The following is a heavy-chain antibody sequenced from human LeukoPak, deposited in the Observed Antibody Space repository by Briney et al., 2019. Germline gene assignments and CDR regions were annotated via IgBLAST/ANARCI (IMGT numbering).Heavy chain of an antibody. CDR1: GFTFSSYS. V-gene: IGHV3-48*01. CDR2: ISSSSSTI. J-gene: IGHJ6*04. D-gene: IGHD3-10*02. Sequence: SGGSLRLSCAASGFTFSSYSMNWVRQAPGKGLEWVSYISSSSSTIYYADSVKGRFTISRDNVKNSLYLQMNSLRAEDTAVYYCAELGITMIGGVWGKGTTVTISS. CDR3: AELGITMIGGV.